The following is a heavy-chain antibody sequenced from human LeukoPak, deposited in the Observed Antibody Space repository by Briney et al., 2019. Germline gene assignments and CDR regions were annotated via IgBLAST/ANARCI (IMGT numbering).Heavy chain of an antibody. J-gene: IGHJ6*02. V-gene: IGHV1-18*01. D-gene: IGHD2-2*01. CDR3: ARDIVVVPAAMVYSYYYGMDV. CDR2: ISAYNGST. Sequence: GASVKVSCKASGYTFTSYGISWVRQAPGQGLEWMGWISAYNGSTNYAQKLQGRVTMTTDTSTSTAYMELRSLRSDDTAVYYCARDIVVVPAAMVYSYYYGMDVWGQGTTVTVSS. CDR1: GYTFTSYG.